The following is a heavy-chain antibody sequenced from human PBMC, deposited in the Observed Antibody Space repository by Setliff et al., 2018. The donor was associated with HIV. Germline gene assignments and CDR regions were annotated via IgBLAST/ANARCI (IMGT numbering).Heavy chain of an antibody. J-gene: IGHJ4*02. CDR3: VRGAFGESDY. Sequence: GGSLRLSCAASGFTFSDYYMSWIRQAPGKGLEWVSYISTGGSTIFYADSAKGRFTISRDNAKNSLYLQMNSLRAEDTAFYYCVRGAFGESDYWGRGILVTVSS. D-gene: IGHD3-10*01. CDR1: GFTFSDYY. CDR2: ISTGGSTI. V-gene: IGHV3-11*01.